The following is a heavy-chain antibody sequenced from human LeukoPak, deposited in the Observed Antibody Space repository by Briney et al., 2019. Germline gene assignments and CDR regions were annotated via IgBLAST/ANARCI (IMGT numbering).Heavy chain of an antibody. D-gene: IGHD1-26*01. CDR3: VRDGIVGASYYFDF. V-gene: IGHV3-21*01. CDR2: ISTSSSFI. CDR1: GFTFSRYN. Sequence: RGSLRLSCAGSGFTFSRYNMNWIRQAPGKGLEWVSSISTSSSFIDYADSVKGRFTISRDNAKDSLHLQMDSLRADDTAVYYCVRDGIVGASYYFDFWGQGTLVTVSS. J-gene: IGHJ4*02.